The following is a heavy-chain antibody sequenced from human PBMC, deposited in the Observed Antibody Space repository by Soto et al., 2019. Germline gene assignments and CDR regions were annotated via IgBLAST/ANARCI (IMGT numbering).Heavy chain of an antibody. CDR2: TRNSANSDTT. CDR3: ARALLYDWMSFVS. J-gene: IGHJ4*02. CDR1: GFTFSAHY. Sequence: EVQLVESGGGLLQPGGSLRLSCAASGFTFSAHYMDWVRKAPGKGLEWVGRTRNSANSDTTEYAAAVKGRFTISTDASNNSLYLQMNILKTYNTAVYYCARALLYDWMSFVSWGQGSLVTVFS. D-gene: IGHD1-20*01. V-gene: IGHV3-72*01.